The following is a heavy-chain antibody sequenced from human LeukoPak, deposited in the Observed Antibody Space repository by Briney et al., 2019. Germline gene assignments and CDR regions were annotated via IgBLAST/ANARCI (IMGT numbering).Heavy chain of an antibody. CDR1: GFTFSSYG. J-gene: IGHJ4*02. Sequence: GGSLRLSCAASGFTFSSYGMHWVHQAPGKGLEWVAVIWYDGSNKYYADSVKGRFTISRDNSKNTLYLQMNSLRAEDTAVYYCARVRGYSYGLAYWGQGTLVTVSS. CDR2: IWYDGSNK. CDR3: ARVRGYSYGLAY. V-gene: IGHV3-33*01. D-gene: IGHD5-18*01.